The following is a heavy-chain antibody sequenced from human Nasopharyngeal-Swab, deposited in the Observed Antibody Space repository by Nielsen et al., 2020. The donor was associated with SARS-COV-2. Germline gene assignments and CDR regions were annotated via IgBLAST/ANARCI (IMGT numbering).Heavy chain of an antibody. V-gene: IGHV3-9*01. CDR2: ISWNSGSI. J-gene: IGHJ4*02. CDR1: GFTFDDYA. CDR3: EKIPDSSGPWVDY. D-gene: IGHD3-22*01. Sequence: SLKISCAASGFTFDDYAMHWVRQAPGKGLEWVSGISWNSGSIGYADSVKGRFTISRDNAKNSLYLQMNSLREEDKEGDEGEKIPDSSGPWVDYWGQGTLVTVSS.